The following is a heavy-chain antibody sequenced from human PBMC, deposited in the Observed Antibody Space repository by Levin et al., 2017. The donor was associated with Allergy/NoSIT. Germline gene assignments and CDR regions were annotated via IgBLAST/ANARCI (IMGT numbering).Heavy chain of an antibody. D-gene: IGHD2-15*01. CDR2: IKQDGSEK. CDR3: AREDVVVVAATGNFYYYYGMDV. CDR1: GFTFSSYW. Sequence: GESLKISCAASGFTFSSYWMSWVRQAPGKGLEWVANIKQDGSEKYYVDSVKGRFTISRDNAKNSLYLQMNSLRAEDTAVYYCAREDVVVVAATGNFYYYYGMDVWGQGTTVTVSS. J-gene: IGHJ6*02. V-gene: IGHV3-7*01.